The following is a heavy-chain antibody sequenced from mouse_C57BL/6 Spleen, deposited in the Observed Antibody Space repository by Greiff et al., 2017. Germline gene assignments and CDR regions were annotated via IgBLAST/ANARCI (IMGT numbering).Heavy chain of an antibody. CDR3: ARDAPDSSLFAY. CDR2: SRNKANDYTT. CDR1: GFTFSDFY. Sequence: EVKVVESGGGLVQSGRSLRLSCATSGFTFSDFYMEWVRQAPGKGLEWIAASRNKANDYTTEYSASVKGRFIVSRDTSQSILYLQMNALRAEDTAIYYCARDAPDSSLFAYWGQGTLVTVSA. J-gene: IGHJ3*01. V-gene: IGHV7-1*01. D-gene: IGHD3-2*01.